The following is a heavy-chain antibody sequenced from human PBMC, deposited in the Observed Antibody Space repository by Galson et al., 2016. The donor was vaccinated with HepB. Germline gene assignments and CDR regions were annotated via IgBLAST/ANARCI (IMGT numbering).Heavy chain of an antibody. CDR1: GFTFNNYG. V-gene: IGHV3-30*18. D-gene: IGHD6-6*01. Sequence: SLRLSCAASGFTFNNYGMHWVRQAPGKGLEWVAVISYDGSKKYYADSVKGRFIISRDNSNNTLDLQMNSLRPEDTAMYYCAKEGSSVAAYGLDIWGQGTMVTVSS. CDR3: AKEGSSVAAYGLDI. CDR2: ISYDGSKK. J-gene: IGHJ3*02.